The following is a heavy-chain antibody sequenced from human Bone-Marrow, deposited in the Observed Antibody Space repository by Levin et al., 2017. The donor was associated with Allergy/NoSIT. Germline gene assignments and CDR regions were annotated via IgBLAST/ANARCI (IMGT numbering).Heavy chain of an antibody. J-gene: IGHJ5*02. CDR1: GASISNGGYS. V-gene: IGHV4-30-2*01. D-gene: IGHD6-6*01. Sequence: SETLSLTCTVSGASISNGGYSWSWIRQPPGKGLEWIGHIYDYGRTYYNPSLKSRVTVSLDGSKNKFSLKLTSMTAADTAVYYCARGDEDGSSSGWFNPWGQGTLVTVTS. CDR3: ARGDEDGSSSGWFNP. CDR2: IYDYGRT.